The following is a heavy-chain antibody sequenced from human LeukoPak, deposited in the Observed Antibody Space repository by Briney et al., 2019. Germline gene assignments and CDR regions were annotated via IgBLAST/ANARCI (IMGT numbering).Heavy chain of an antibody. Sequence: SETLSLTCTVSGGSINSGSYYWSWIRQPAGKGLEWIGRIYTSGSTNYSPSLKSRVIISVDTSKNQFSLKLSSVTAADTAIYYCARCYYYDNSGYYRGVDYWGQGTLVTVSS. V-gene: IGHV4-61*02. CDR2: IYTSGST. D-gene: IGHD3-22*01. CDR3: ARCYYYDNSGYYRGVDY. J-gene: IGHJ4*02. CDR1: GGSINSGSYY.